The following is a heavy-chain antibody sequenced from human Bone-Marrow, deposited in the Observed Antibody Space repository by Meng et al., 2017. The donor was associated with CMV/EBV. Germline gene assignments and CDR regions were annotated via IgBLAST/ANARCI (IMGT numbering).Heavy chain of an antibody. D-gene: IGHD6-19*01. J-gene: IGHJ4*02. CDR3: AREGAVDYYFDY. CDR1: GGSISSSSYY. Sequence: QLQLQESGPGRVTPSETLTLTCTGSGGSISSSSYYWGWIRQPPGKGLEWIGSIYYSGSTYYNPSLKSRVTISVDTSKNQFSLNLSSVTAADTAVYYCAREGAVDYYFDYWGQGTLVTVSS. V-gene: IGHV4-39*07. CDR2: IYYSGST.